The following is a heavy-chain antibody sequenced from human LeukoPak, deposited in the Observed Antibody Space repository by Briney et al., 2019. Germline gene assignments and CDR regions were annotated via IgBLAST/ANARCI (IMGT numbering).Heavy chain of an antibody. CDR2: INPNSGGT. D-gene: IGHD2-2*01. J-gene: IGHJ4*02. CDR1: GYTFTGYY. Sequence: ASVTVSCRASGYTFTGYYMHWVRQAPGQGLEWMGWINPNSGGTNYAQKFQGRVTMTRDTSISTAYMELSRLRSDDTAVYYCARDQYQLLPTYYFDYWGQGTLVTVSS. V-gene: IGHV1-2*02. CDR3: ARDQYQLLPTYYFDY.